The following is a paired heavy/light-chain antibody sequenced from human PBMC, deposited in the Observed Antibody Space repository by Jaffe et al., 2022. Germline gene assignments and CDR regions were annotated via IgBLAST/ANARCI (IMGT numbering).Heavy chain of an antibody. J-gene: IGHJ5*02. D-gene: IGHD3-22*01. CDR1: GFTFDDYA. Sequence: EVQLVESGGVVVQPGGSLRLSCAASGFTFDDYAMHWVRQAPGKGLEWVSLISWDGGSTYYADSVKGRFTISRDNSKNSLYLQMNSLRAEDTALYYCAKDISGLTHPGYYDSSGYYSLGSWGQGTLVTVSS. V-gene: IGHV3-43D*04. CDR3: AKDISGLTHPGYYDSSGYYSLGS. CDR2: ISWDGGST.
Light chain of an antibody. CDR3: SSYTSSSTLA. CDR1: SSDVGGYNY. V-gene: IGLV2-14*03. J-gene: IGLJ3*02. CDR2: DVS. Sequence: QSALTQPASVSGSPGQSITISCTGTSSDVGGYNYVSWYQQHPGKAPKLMIYDVSNRPSGVSNRFSGSKSGNTASLTISGLQAEDEADYYCSSYTSSSTLAFGGGTKLTVL.